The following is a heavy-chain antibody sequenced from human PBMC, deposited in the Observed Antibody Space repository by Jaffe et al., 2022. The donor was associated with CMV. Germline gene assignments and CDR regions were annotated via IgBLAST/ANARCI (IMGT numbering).Heavy chain of an antibody. J-gene: IGHJ5*01. CDR1: GFIFSSYS. CDR2: ISSTSSHI. Sequence: EVQLVEAGGGLVKSGGSLRLSCAASGFIFSSYSMNWVRQAPGKGLEWVSSISSTSSHIYYADSVKGRFTISRDNAKNSLYLQMSSLRAEDTAVYYCARDRHSSGWFYWFDSWGQGTLVTVSS. V-gene: IGHV3-21*06. D-gene: IGHD6-19*01. CDR3: ARDRHSSGWFYWFDS.